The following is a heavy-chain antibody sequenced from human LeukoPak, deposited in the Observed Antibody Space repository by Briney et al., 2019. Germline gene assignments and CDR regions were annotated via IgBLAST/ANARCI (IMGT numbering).Heavy chain of an antibody. D-gene: IGHD3-22*01. CDR1: GFTFSSYG. CDR2: ISYDGSNK. CDR3: AKGNYYDSSGYYSVDY. J-gene: IGHJ4*02. V-gene: IGHV3-30*18. Sequence: QPGGSLRLSCAASGFTFSSYGMHWVRQAPGKGLEWVAVISYDGSNKYYADSVKGRFTISRDNSKNTLYLQMNSLRAEDTAVYYCAKGNYYDSSGYYSVDYWGQGTLVTVSS.